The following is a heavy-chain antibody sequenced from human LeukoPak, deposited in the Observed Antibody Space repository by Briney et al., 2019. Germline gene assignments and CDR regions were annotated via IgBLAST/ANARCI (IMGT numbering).Heavy chain of an antibody. CDR3: ARGISSGYYYSNWFDP. CDR1: GYTFTSYY. J-gene: IGHJ5*02. V-gene: IGHV1-46*01. CDR2: INPSGGST. Sequence: ASVKVSCKASGYTFTSYYMHWVRQAPGQGLEWVGIINPSGGSTSYAQKFQGRVTMTRDTSTSTVYMELSSLRSEDTAVYYCARGISSGYYYSNWFDPWGQGTLVTVSS. D-gene: IGHD3-22*01.